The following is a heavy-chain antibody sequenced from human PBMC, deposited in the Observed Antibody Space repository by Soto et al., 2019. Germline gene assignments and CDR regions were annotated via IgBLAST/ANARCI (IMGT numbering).Heavy chain of an antibody. Sequence: SETLSLTCTVSGGSISSYYWSWIRQPPGKGLEWIGYFFYSGSTNYNPSLKSRVTISVDTPKNQFSLKLSSVTAADTAVYYCAKNWNWGSLVHWGQGTLVTVSS. CDR1: GGSISSYY. D-gene: IGHD7-27*01. CDR2: FFYSGST. V-gene: IGHV4-59*08. J-gene: IGHJ4*02. CDR3: AKNWNWGSLVH.